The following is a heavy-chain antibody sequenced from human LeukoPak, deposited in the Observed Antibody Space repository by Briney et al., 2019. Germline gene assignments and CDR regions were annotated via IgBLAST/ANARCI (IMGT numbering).Heavy chain of an antibody. V-gene: IGHV3-15*01. CDR1: GFTFSNAW. D-gene: IGHD3-3*01. CDR3: TTSYYDFWSGYLIDY. CDR2: IKSKTDGGTT. Sequence: GGSLRLSCAASGFTFSNAWMSWVHQAPGKGLEWVGRIKSKTDGGTTDYAAPVKGRFTISRDDSKNTLYLQMNSLKTEDTAVYYCTTSYYDFWSGYLIDYWGQGTLVTVSS. J-gene: IGHJ4*02.